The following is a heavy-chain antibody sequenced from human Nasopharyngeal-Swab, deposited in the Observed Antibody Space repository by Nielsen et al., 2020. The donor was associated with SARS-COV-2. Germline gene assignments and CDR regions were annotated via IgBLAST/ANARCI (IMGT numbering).Heavy chain of an antibody. CDR3: ARGYHDKSVYYYDWYFDL. Sequence: PGKGLEWIGSIYYSGSTYYNPSLKSRVTISVDTSKNQFSLKLTSVTAADTAIYYCARGYHDKSVYYYDWYFDLWGRGTLVTVSS. CDR2: IYYSGST. J-gene: IGHJ2*01. D-gene: IGHD3-22*01. V-gene: IGHV4-39*07.